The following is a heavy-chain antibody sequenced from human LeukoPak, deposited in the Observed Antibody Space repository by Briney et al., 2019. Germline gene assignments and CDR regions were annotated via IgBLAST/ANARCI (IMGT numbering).Heavy chain of an antibody. CDR2: ISSSGGGT. J-gene: IGHJ4*02. CDR3: AKFPPWYSSSWYVDY. CDR1: GFTFSSYA. V-gene: IGHV3-23*01. Sequence: PGGSLRLSCAASGFTFSSYAMSWVRQAPGKGLEWVSGISSSGGGTYYADSVKGRFTLSRDNSKNTLYLQMNSLRAEDTAVYYCAKFPPWYSSSWYVDYWGQGTLVTVSS. D-gene: IGHD6-13*01.